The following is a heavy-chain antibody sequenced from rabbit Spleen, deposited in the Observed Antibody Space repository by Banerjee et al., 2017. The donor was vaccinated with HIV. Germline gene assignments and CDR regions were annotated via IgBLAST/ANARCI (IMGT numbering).Heavy chain of an antibody. Sequence: QEQLVESGGGLVQPEGSLTLTCTASGFSFSSSYYMSWVRQAPGKGLEWIACINSASGSTVYATWAKGRFTISRTSSTTVTLRMTSLTAADRATYFCARDLVGVIGWNFYLWGPGTLVTVS. V-gene: IGHV1S45*01. CDR2: INSASGST. D-gene: IGHD1-1*01. J-gene: IGHJ4*01. CDR1: GFSFSSSYY. CDR3: ARDLVGVIGWNFYL.